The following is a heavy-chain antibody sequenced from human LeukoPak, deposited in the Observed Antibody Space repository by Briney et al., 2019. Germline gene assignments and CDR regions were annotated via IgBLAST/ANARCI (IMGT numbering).Heavy chain of an antibody. CDR3: ARAGYSYGTGYYFDY. D-gene: IGHD5-18*01. CDR1: GGSISSYY. V-gene: IGHV4-59*01. J-gene: IGHJ4*02. CDR2: IHYSGST. Sequence: SETLSLTCTVSGGSISSYYWTWIRHPPGKGLEWIGYIHYSGSTYYNPSLKSRVTISLDTSKNQLSLKLSCVTAADTAVYYCARAGYSYGTGYYFDYWGQGTLVTVSS.